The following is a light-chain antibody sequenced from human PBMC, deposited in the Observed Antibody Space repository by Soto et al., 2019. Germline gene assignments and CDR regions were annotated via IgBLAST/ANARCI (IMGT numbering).Light chain of an antibody. V-gene: IGLV2-8*01. CDR1: SSDVGGYNY. CDR2: EVS. Sequence: QSALTQPPSASGSPGQSVTISCTGTSSDVGGYNYVSWYQQHPGKAPKLITSEVSKRPSGVPDRFSGSKSGNTASLTVSGLQAEDEADYSCTSHAGSNNYVFGTGTKLTVL. J-gene: IGLJ1*01. CDR3: TSHAGSNNYV.